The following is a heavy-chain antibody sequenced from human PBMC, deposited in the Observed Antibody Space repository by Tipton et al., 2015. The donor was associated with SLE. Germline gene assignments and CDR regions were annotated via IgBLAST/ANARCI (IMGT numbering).Heavy chain of an antibody. Sequence: SLRLSCAASGFTFSSYDMHWVRQATGKGLEWVSAIGTAGDTYYPGSVKGRFTISRENAKNSLYLQMNSLRAGDTAVYYCARGPYYDSSGYYFNDAFDIWGQGTMVTVSS. CDR2: IGTAGDT. J-gene: IGHJ3*02. D-gene: IGHD3-22*01. CDR3: ARGPYYDSSGYYFNDAFDI. CDR1: GFTFSSYD. V-gene: IGHV3-13*01.